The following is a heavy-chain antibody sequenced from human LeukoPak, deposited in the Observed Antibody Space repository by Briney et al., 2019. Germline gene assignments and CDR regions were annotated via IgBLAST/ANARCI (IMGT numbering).Heavy chain of an antibody. J-gene: IGHJ3*02. CDR3: ASSGWLDAFDI. Sequence: SETLSLTCTVSGGSVSSGSYYWSWIRQPLGKGLEWIGYIYYSESTNYNPSLKSRVTISVDTSKNQFSLKLSSVTAADTAVYYCASSGWLDAFDIWGQGTMVTVSS. CDR1: GGSVSSGSYY. CDR2: IYYSEST. V-gene: IGHV4-61*01. D-gene: IGHD3-10*01.